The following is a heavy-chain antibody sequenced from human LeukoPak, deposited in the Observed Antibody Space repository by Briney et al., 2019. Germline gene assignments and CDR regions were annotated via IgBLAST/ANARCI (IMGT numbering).Heavy chain of an antibody. Sequence: GGSLRLSCTASGFTFGDYAMSWVRQAPGKGLEWVGFIRSKAYGGTTEYAASMKGRFTISRDDSKSIAYLQMNSLKTEDTAVYYCTRDFGDYYGSVSYSLYWGQGTLVTVSS. D-gene: IGHD3-10*01. J-gene: IGHJ4*02. V-gene: IGHV3-49*04. CDR3: TRDFGDYYGSVSYSLY. CDR1: GFTFGDYA. CDR2: IRSKAYGGTT.